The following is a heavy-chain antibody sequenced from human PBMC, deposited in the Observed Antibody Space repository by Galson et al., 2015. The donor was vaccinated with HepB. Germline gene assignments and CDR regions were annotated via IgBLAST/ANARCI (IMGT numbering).Heavy chain of an antibody. V-gene: IGHV3-30-3*01. CDR2: ISYDGSNK. CDR3: ARAYDGDYFDY. Sequence: SLRLSCAASGFTFSSYAMHWVRQAPGKGLEWVAVISYDGSNKYYADSVKGRFTISRDNSKNTLYLQMNSLRAEDTAVYYCARAYDGDYFDYWGQGTLVTVSS. J-gene: IGHJ4*02. D-gene: IGHD3-16*01. CDR1: GFTFSSYA.